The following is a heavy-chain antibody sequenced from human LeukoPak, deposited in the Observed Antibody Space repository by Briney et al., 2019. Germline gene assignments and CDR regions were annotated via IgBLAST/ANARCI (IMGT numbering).Heavy chain of an antibody. CDR1: GFTFRIYW. V-gene: IGHV3-7*01. J-gene: IGHJ4*02. Sequence: GGFLRLSCAASGFTFRIYWMSWVRQAPGKGLDWVATRKHAGGKKYYVDSVKCRFNLSRDNAKKSLYLQMNRLRPEDTAVYYCAKDKSYSELYYFDYWGQGALVTVSS. CDR2: RKHAGGKK. CDR3: AKDKSYSELYYFDY. D-gene: IGHD4-11*01.